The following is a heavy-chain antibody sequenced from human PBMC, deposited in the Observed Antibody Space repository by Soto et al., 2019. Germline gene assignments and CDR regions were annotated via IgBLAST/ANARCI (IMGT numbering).Heavy chain of an antibody. CDR1: GFTFSSYG. J-gene: IGHJ4*01. CDR3: ARGVMVRGFIL. V-gene: IGHV3-33*01. CDR2: IWYDGSNK. D-gene: IGHD3-10*01. Sequence: QVQLVESGGGGFQPGRSLRLSCAASGFTFSSYGMHWVRQAPGKGLEWVAVIWYDGSNKYYADSVKGRFTISRDNSKNILYLQMNGLKSEYMAIDYVARGVMVRGFILRGHGTEATVSS.